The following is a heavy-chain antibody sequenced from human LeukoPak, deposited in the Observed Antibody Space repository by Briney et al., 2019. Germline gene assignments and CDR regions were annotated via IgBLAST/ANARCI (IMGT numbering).Heavy chain of an antibody. J-gene: IGHJ6*03. D-gene: IGHD5-18*01. CDR3: ASGLSSLFSFGAALDYYMDV. CDR2: INPHSGDT. CDR1: GFTFTSSA. V-gene: IGHV1-2*02. Sequence: GASVKVSCKASGFTFTSSAMHWVRQARGQGLEWMGWINPHSGDTNYAQKFQGRVIMTRDTSISTAYMELSSLRSDDTAMYYCASGLSSLFSFGAALDYYMDVWGKGTPVTVSS.